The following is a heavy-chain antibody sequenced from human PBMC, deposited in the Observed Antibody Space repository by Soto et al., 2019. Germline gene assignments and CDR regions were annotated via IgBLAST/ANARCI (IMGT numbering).Heavy chain of an antibody. Sequence: QLQLQESGSGLVKPSQTLSLTCAVSGGSISSGGYSWSWIRQPPGKGLECVGYIYHSGSTYYNPSLKIRVTISVDRSKNQFSLKLSSVTAADTAVYYCAGGIAARPLGYWGQGTLVTVSS. V-gene: IGHV4-30-2*01. CDR1: GGSISSGGYS. CDR3: AGGIAARPLGY. D-gene: IGHD6-6*01. CDR2: IYHSGST. J-gene: IGHJ4*02.